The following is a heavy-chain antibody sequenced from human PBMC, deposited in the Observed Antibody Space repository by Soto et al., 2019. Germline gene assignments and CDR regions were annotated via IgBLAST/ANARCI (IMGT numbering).Heavy chain of an antibody. CDR2: INPNSGGT. CDR1: GYTFTDYY. D-gene: IGHD2-15*01. V-gene: IGHV1-2*02. CDR3: ARTCSGGSCYSSYYYGMDV. Sequence: ASVKVSFKASGYTFTDYYIHWFRQAPGQGLEWMGRINPNSGGTNYPQKFQGRVTMTRDTSINTAYMELSSLRSDDTAVYYCARTCSGGSCYSSYYYGMDVWGQGTTVTVSS. J-gene: IGHJ6*02.